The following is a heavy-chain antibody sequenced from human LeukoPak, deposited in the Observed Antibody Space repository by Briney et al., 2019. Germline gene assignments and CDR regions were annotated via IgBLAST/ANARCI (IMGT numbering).Heavy chain of an antibody. V-gene: IGHV3-23*01. Sequence: GGSLRLSCEASGFTFSSYAMSWVRQAPVRGLEWVAIVTNNGGATDYADSVKGRFTISRDNSKNTLYLQMNSLRAEDTAVYYCAKGWGDYWGQGTQVTVSS. CDR2: VTNNGGAT. D-gene: IGHD7-27*01. CDR1: GFTFSSYA. J-gene: IGHJ4*02. CDR3: AKGWGDY.